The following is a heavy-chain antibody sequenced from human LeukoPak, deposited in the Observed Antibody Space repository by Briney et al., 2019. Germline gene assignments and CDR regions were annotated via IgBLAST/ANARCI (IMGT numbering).Heavy chain of an antibody. V-gene: IGHV1-2*02. J-gene: IGHJ4*02. D-gene: IGHD5-18*01. CDR2: INPNSGGT. CDR3: ARGSYGHFDY. Sequence: GASVKVSCKASGYTFTGYYIHWVRQAPGQGLEWMGWINPNSGGTNYAQKFQGRVTMTRATSIRTAYMELSRLRSDDTAVYYCARGSYGHFDYWGQGTLVTVSS. CDR1: GYTFTGYY.